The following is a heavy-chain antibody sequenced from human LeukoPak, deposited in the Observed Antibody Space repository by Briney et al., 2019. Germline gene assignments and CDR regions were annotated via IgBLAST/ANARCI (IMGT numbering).Heavy chain of an antibody. CDR1: GFTFSSYW. Sequence: GGSLRLSCAASGFTFSSYWMHWVRQAPGKGLVWVSRVNSDGSSTTYADSVKGRFTISRDNAKNSLYLQMNSLRAEDTAVYYCARGASIAFDYWGQGTLVTVSS. J-gene: IGHJ4*02. CDR2: VNSDGSST. V-gene: IGHV3-74*01. D-gene: IGHD2/OR15-2a*01. CDR3: ARGASIAFDY.